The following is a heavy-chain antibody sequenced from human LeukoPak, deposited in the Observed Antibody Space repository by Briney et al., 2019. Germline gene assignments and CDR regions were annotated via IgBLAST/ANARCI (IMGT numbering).Heavy chain of an antibody. D-gene: IGHD1-14*01. CDR2: IYNSGST. CDR3: ARRGGTLRPDAFDI. CDR1: GGSISSYY. V-gene: IGHV4-59*08. Sequence: SETLSLTCTVSGGSISSYYWSWIRQPPGKGLEWIGYIYNSGSTNYNPSLKSRVTISVDTSKNQFSLKLSSVTAADTAVYYCARRGGTLRPDAFDIWGQGTMVTVSS. J-gene: IGHJ3*02.